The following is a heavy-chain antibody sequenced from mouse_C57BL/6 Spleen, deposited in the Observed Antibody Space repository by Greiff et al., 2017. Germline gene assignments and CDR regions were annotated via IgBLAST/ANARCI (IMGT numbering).Heavy chain of an antibody. D-gene: IGHD1-1*01. CDR3: ASPGYYGSSSWFAY. Sequence: VQLQESGAELVKPGASVKLSCKASGYTFTSYWMQWVKQRPGQGLEWIGEIDPSDSYTNYNQKFKGKATLTVDTSSSTAYMQLSSLTSEDSAVYYCASPGYYGSSSWFAYWGQGTLVTVSA. V-gene: IGHV1-50*01. CDR2: IDPSDSYT. CDR1: GYTFTSYW. J-gene: IGHJ3*01.